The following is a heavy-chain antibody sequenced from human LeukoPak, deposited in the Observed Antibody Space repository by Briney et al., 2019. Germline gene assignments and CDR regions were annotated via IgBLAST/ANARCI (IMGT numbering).Heavy chain of an antibody. Sequence: ASVKVSCKASGYTFTNFVISWVRQAPGQGLEWMGWISGYNYNTSYAQKFQGRVTMTRDTSTSTVYMELSSLTSDDTAVYYCARERASGGWYPDFQHWGQGTLVTVSS. D-gene: IGHD6-19*01. CDR3: ARERASGGWYPDFQH. CDR1: GYTFTNFV. V-gene: IGHV1-18*01. J-gene: IGHJ1*01. CDR2: ISGYNYNT.